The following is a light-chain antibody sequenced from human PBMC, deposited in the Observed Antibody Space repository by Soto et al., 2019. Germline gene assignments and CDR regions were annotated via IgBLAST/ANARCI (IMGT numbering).Light chain of an antibody. CDR3: HRHETYPLA. V-gene: IGKV1-5*03. CDR1: RDIGTW. CDR2: RAS. Sequence: TQMTQSPSTLSASVGDSVSITCRASRDIGTWLAWFQQKPGRAPNLLIYRASTLAREVPSRFSGSGSGTEFTLTISSLQPDDFATYYCHRHETYPLAFGGGNKVDI. J-gene: IGKJ4*01.